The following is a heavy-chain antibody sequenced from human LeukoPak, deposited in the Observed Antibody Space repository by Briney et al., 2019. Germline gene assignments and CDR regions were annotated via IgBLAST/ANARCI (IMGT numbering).Heavy chain of an antibody. Sequence: QPGGSLRISCAASGFTVSSKYMTWVRQAPGKGLEWVSIIYNNDSTYYADSVKGRFTISRDNSKNTLYLQMNSLRVEDTAVYYCAGASGNYHGAFDYWGQGTLVTVSS. J-gene: IGHJ4*02. CDR1: GFTVSSKY. CDR3: AGASGNYHGAFDY. V-gene: IGHV3-66*01. D-gene: IGHD1-26*01. CDR2: IYNNDST.